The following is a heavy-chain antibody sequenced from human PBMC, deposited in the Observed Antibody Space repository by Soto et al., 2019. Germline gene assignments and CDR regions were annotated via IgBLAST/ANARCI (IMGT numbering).Heavy chain of an antibody. D-gene: IGHD1-1*01. CDR3: VRDLHEPLPADVLQVAN. J-gene: IGHJ4*02. CDR1: GFTFSSYE. CDR2: ISSTGSGT. Sequence: EVQLVESGGDLVQPGGSLRLSCAASGFTFSSYEMHWVRQAPGKGLEWISYISSTGSGTHYADSVKGRFTISRDNARNSLSLQVNSLRAEDTAIYYCVRDLHEPLPADVLQVANWGQGTQVTVSS. V-gene: IGHV3-48*03.